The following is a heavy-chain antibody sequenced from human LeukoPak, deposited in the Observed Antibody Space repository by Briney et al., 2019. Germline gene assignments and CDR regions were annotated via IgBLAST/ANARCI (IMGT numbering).Heavy chain of an antibody. Sequence: SETLSLTCAVYGGSFSGYYWSWIRQPPGKGLEWIGEINHSGSTNYNPSLKSRVTISVDTSKNQFSLKLSSVTAADTVVYYCARESDGDDYWGQGTLVTVSS. J-gene: IGHJ4*02. CDR1: GGSFSGYY. CDR3: ARESDGDDY. CDR2: INHSGST. D-gene: IGHD3-10*01. V-gene: IGHV4-34*01.